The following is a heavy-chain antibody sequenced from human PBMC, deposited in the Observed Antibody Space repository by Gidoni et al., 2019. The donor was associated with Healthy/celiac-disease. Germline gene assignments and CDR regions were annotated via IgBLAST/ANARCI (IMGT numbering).Heavy chain of an antibody. CDR3: ARWGLVVPAAIPFDY. D-gene: IGHD2-2*01. V-gene: IGHV1-18*01. CDR1: GYTFTSYG. J-gene: IGHJ4*02. CDR2: ISAYNGNT. Sequence: QAQLVQSGAEVKKPGASVKVSCNASGYTFTSYGISWVRQAPGLRLEWMGWISAYNGNTNYAQKLQGRVTMTTDTSTSTAYMELRSLRSDDTAVYYCARWGLVVPAAIPFDYWGQGTLVTVSS.